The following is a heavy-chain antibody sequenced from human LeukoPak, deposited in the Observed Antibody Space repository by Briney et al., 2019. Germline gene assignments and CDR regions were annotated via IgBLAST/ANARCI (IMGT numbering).Heavy chain of an antibody. J-gene: IGHJ6*02. Sequence: PGRFLRLSCAASGFLLSNHWMTWVRQAPGKGPEWVANMNKDGSEKYYVDSVKGRFTISRDTAKNSLYLQMNNLRAEDTALYYCARNNDMDVWGQGTTVIVSS. CDR3: ARNNDMDV. V-gene: IGHV3-7*03. D-gene: IGHD1/OR15-1a*01. CDR1: GFLLSNHW. CDR2: MNKDGSEK.